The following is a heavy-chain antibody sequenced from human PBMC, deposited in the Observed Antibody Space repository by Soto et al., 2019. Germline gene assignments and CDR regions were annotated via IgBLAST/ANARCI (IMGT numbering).Heavy chain of an antibody. CDR3: TTWEYYDFWSGYRPGHI. J-gene: IGHJ3*02. D-gene: IGHD3-3*01. CDR1: GFTFSNAW. CDR2: IKSKTDGGTT. Sequence: EVQLVESGGGLVKPGGSLRLSCAASGFTFSNAWMSWVRQAPGKGLEWVGRIKSKTDGGTTDYAAPVKGRFTISRDDSKHTLYLQMNSLKTEDTAVYYCTTWEYYDFWSGYRPGHIWGQGTMVTVSS. V-gene: IGHV3-15*01.